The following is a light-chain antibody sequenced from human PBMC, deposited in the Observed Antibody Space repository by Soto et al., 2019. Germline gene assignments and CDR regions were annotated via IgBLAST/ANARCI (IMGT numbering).Light chain of an antibody. J-gene: IGLJ1*01. V-gene: IGLV2-14*03. CDR1: SSDVGGYNY. CDR2: HVS. Sequence: QSALTQPASVSGSPGQSITISCTGTSSDVGGYNYVSWYQQHPGKAPKLMIYHVSNRPSGVSNRFSGSKSGNTASLTISGLQAEDEADYYCSSYACSSTLYVFGAGTKVTVL. CDR3: SSYACSSTLYV.